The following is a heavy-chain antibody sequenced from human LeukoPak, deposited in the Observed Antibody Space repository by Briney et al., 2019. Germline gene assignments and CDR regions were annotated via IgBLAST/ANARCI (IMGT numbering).Heavy chain of an antibody. CDR2: IYHSGST. CDR1: GYSISSGYY. V-gene: IGHV4-38-2*02. D-gene: IGHD1-1*01. CDR3: ARDLQLERRLSYFDY. Sequence: PSETLFLTCTVSGYSISSGYYWGWIRQPPGKGLGWIGSIYHSGSTYYNTSLKSRVTISVDTSKNQFSLKMSSVTAADTAVYYCARDLQLERRLSYFDYWGQGTLVTVSS. J-gene: IGHJ4*02.